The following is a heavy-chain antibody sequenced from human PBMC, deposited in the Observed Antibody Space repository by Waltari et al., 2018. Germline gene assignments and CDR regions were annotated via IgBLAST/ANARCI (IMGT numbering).Heavy chain of an antibody. CDR1: GFTVRSNY. D-gene: IGHD3-22*01. CDR2: IYSGGRT. J-gene: IGHJ4*02. Sequence: EVQLVESGGGLIQPGGSLRLSCAASGFTVRSNYMSWVRQAPGKGLGWVSVIYSGGRTYYADSVKGRFTISRDNSKNTLYLQMNSLRAEDTAVYYCARDSYDSSGYYYGDYWGQGTLVTVSS. CDR3: ARDSYDSSGYYYGDY. V-gene: IGHV3-53*01.